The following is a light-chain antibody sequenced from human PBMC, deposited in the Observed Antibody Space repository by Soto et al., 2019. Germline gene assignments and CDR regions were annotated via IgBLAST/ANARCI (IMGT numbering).Light chain of an antibody. CDR2: DVS. V-gene: IGLV2-14*01. J-gene: IGLJ2*01. CDR1: SSDVGGYNS. CDR3: SSYTSSSTLE. Sequence: QCALTQPASVSGSPGQSITISCTGTSSDVGGYNSVSWYQQHPGKAPKLMIYDVSNRPSGVSNRFSGSKSGNTASLTISGLQAEDEADYYCSSYTSSSTLEFGGGTKLTVL.